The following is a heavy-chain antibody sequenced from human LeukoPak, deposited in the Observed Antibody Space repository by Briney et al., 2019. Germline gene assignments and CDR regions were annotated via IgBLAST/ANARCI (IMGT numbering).Heavy chain of an antibody. CDR3: ARSYSSGWEIDY. CDR1: GGSISSSSYY. CDR2: IYYSGST. V-gene: IGHV4-39*01. Sequence: SETLSLTCTVSGGSISSSSYYWGWIRQPPGKGLEWIGSIYYSGSTYYNPSLKSRVTISVHTSKNQFSLKLSSVTAADTAVYYCARSYSSGWEIDYWRQGTLVTVSS. J-gene: IGHJ4*02. D-gene: IGHD6-19*01.